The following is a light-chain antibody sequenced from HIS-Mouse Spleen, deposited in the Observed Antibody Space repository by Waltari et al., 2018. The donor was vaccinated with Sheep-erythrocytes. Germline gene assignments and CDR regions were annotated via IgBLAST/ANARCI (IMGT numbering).Light chain of an antibody. CDR3: CSYAGSYNHV. CDR2: EVS. CDR1: SSHVGGYNH. Sequence: QSALTQPRSVSGSPGQSVTISCTGTSSHVGGYNHVSWYQQHPGKAPKLMIYEVSKRPSGVPDRFSGSKSGNTASLTISGLQAEDEADYYCCSYAGSYNHVFATGTKVTVL. J-gene: IGLJ1*01. V-gene: IGLV2-11*01.